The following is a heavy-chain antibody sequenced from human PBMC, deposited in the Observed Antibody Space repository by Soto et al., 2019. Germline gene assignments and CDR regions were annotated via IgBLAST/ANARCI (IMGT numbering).Heavy chain of an antibody. D-gene: IGHD1-7*01. CDR2: INPSGTT. V-gene: IGHV4-34*01. CDR1: GGSFSPSY. Sequence: ERLCHTYAGYGGSFSPSYWRWIRESPGKGLEWIGEINPSGTTNYNPSLKSRVNLSVETSKHQFSLKLSSVTAADTAVYYCARALELRIVEYYYCYGMDVWGQGNTVS. CDR3: ARALELRIVEYYYCYGMDV. J-gene: IGHJ6*02.